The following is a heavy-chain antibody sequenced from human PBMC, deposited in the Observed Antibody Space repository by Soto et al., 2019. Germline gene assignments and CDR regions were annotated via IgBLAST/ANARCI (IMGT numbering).Heavy chain of an antibody. J-gene: IGHJ5*02. CDR1: GFTFSNAW. V-gene: IGHV3-15*01. D-gene: IGHD3-10*01. CDR2: IKSKTDGGTT. CDR3: TTVPLNGHYYGSGSYYP. Sequence: PGGSLRLSCAASGFTFSNAWMSWVRQAPGKGLEWVGRIKSKTDGGTTDYAAPVKGRFTISRDDSKNTLYLQMNSLKTEDTAVYYCTTVPLNGHYYGSGSYYPWGQGTLVTSPQ.